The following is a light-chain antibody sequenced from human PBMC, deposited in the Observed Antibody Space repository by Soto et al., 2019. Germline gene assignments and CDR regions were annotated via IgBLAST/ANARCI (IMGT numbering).Light chain of an antibody. CDR1: SSNIGSNT. CDR2: SNN. V-gene: IGLV1-44*01. CDR3: AAWDDSLNGVV. Sequence: QAVVTQPPSASGTPGQRVTISCSGSSSNIGSNTVNWYQQLPGTAPKLLIYSNNQRPSGVPDRFSGSKFGTSASLAISGLQSEDEADYYCAAWDDSLNGVVFGGGTKLTVL. J-gene: IGLJ2*01.